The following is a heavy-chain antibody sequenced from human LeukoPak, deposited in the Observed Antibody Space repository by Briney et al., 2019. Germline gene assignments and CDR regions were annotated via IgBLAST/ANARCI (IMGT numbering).Heavy chain of an antibody. CDR1: GGSVSSSSYY. CDR3: ARGRAFFD. J-gene: IGHJ4*02. Sequence: PSETLSLTCTVSGGSVSSSSYYWGWIRQPPGKGLEWIGSIYYSGSTTYNPSLKSRVTISFDTSKNQFSLKLSSVTAADTAVYYCARGRAFFDWGQGTLVTVSS. V-gene: IGHV4-39*07. D-gene: IGHD3-3*02. CDR2: IYYSGST.